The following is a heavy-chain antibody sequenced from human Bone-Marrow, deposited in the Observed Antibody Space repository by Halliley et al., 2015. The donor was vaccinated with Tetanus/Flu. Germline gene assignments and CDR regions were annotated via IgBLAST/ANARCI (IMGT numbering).Heavy chain of an antibody. V-gene: IGHV4-59*01. J-gene: IGHJ4*02. D-gene: IGHD5-18*01. CDR2: VYYSGST. CDR3: AREVDTTVGFAY. Sequence: LEWIGYVYYSGSTKYNPSLKSRITMSFDTSKNQFSLRLSSVTAADTAVYYCAREVDTTVGFAYWGQGTLVTVSS.